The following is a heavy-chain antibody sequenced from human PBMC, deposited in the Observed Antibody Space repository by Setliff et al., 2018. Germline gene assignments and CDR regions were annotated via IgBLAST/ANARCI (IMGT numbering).Heavy chain of an antibody. CDR2: VSYGGST. CDR1: GAAISTYH. J-gene: IGHJ6*03. Sequence: NPSETLSLTCAVSGAAISTYHWSWLRQPPGKGLEWIGYVSYGGSTKYSPSLESRVTISLDTPKNQFSLKLTSVTAADTAVYYCARTGTTYYYSCMDVWGEGTTVTVSS. CDR3: ARTGTTYYYSCMDV. V-gene: IGHV4-59*08. D-gene: IGHD3-16*01.